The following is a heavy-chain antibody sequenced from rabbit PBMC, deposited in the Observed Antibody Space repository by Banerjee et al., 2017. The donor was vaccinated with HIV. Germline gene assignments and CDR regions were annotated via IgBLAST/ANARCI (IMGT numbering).Heavy chain of an antibody. CDR2: IYTGSGGIT. J-gene: IGHJ6*01. CDR1: GFSFSSSYY. V-gene: IGHV1S40*01. CDR3: ARRYAGDTFYGMDL. Sequence: QSLEESGGDLVKPGASLTLTCTASGFSFSSSYYMSWVRQAPGKGLEWIACIYTGSGGITSYASWAKGRFTISKASSTTVTLQMTSLTAADTATYFCARRYAGDTFYGMDLWGQGTLVTVS. D-gene: IGHD4-2*01.